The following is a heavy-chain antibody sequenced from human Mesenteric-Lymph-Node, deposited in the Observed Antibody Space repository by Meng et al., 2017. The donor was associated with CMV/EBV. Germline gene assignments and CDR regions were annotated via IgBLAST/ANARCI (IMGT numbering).Heavy chain of an antibody. CDR2: ISSSSSYI. V-gene: IGHV3-21*01. CDR1: GFTLSSYS. J-gene: IGHJ6*02. D-gene: IGHD3-16*01. CDR3: ARSGGRSYYYGMDV. Sequence: GGSLRLSCAASGFTLSSYSMNWVRQAPGKGLEWVSSISSSSSYIYYADSVKGRFTISRDNAKNSLYLQMNSLRAEDTAVYYCARSGGRSYYYGMDVWGQGTTVTVSS.